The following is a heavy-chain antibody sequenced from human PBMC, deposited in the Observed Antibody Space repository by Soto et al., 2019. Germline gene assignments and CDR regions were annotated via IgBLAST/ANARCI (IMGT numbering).Heavy chain of an antibody. CDR2: ISYDGSNK. V-gene: IGHV3-30*18. Sequence: QVQLVESGGGVVQPGRSLRLSCAASGFTFSSYGMHWVRQAPGKGLEWVAVISYDGSNKYYADSVKGRFTISRDNSKNTMYLQMNSMRAEDTAVYYCAKDRERLSSRPIYYYYYYMDVWGKGTTVTVSS. J-gene: IGHJ6*03. CDR1: GFTFSSYG. CDR3: AKDRERLSSRPIYYYYYYMDV.